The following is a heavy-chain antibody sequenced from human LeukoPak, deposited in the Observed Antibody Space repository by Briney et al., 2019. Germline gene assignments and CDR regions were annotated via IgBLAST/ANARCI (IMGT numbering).Heavy chain of an antibody. CDR1: GGSISSSSYY. CDR3: ARDVYSSSGTFDY. J-gene: IGHJ4*02. V-gene: IGHV4-39*07. CDR2: IYYSGST. D-gene: IGHD6-6*01. Sequence: SETLSLTCTVSGGSISSSSYYWGWIRQPPGKGLEWIGSIYYSGSTYYNPSLKSRVTISVDTSKNQFSLKLSSVTAADTAVYYCARDVYSSSGTFDYWGQGTLVTVYS.